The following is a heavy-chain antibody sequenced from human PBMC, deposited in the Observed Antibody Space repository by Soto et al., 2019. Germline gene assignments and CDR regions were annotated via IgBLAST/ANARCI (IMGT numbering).Heavy chain of an antibody. CDR3: AKRRGAGGHFDY. J-gene: IGHJ4*02. CDR2: VSIGGST. Sequence: GGSLRLSCAASGFTFSSYAMGWVRQGPGKGLEWVAVVSIGGSTHYADSVRGRFTISRDNSKNTLSLQMNSLTAEDTAVYFCAKRRGAGGHFDYWGQGALVTSPQ. CDR1: GFTFSSYA. V-gene: IGHV3-23*01. D-gene: IGHD2-15*01.